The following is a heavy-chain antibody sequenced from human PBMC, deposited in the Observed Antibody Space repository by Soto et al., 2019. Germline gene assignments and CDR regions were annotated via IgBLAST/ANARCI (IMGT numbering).Heavy chain of an antibody. CDR2: INSDGSST. D-gene: IGHD3-3*01. CDR3: ARDVSNRINGFLEWFPYAFDP. Sequence: GGSLRLSCAASGFTFSSYWMHWVRQAPGKGLVWVSRINSDGSSTSYADSVKGRFTISRDNAKNTLYLQMNSLRAEDTAVYYCARDVSNRINGFLEWFPYAFDPWGQGTLVTVSS. J-gene: IGHJ5*02. CDR1: GFTFSSYW. V-gene: IGHV3-74*01.